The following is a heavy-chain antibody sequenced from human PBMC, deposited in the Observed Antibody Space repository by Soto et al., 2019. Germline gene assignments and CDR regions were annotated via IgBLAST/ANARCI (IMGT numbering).Heavy chain of an antibody. CDR1: GFTVSSNY. D-gene: IGHD5-12*01. J-gene: IGHJ6*01. Sequence: EVQLVESGGGLIQPGGSLRLSCAASGFTVSSNYMSWVRQAPGKGLEWVSVIYSGGSTYYADYVKGRLTISRDNSKNTLYLQMNSQRAEDTAVYYCEREDSAYAYGMDVWGQGTTVTVSS. CDR2: IYSGGST. V-gene: IGHV3-53*01. CDR3: EREDSAYAYGMDV.